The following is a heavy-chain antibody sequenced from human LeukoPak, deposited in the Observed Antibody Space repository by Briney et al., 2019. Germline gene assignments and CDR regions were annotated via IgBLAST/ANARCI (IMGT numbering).Heavy chain of an antibody. J-gene: IGHJ4*02. CDR3: ARGGRYSPRD. Sequence: PSETLSLTCAVYGGSFSGYYWSWIRQPPGKGLEWIGEINHSGSTNYNPSLKSRVTISVDTSKNQFSLKLSSVTAADTAVYYCARGGRYSPRDWGQGTLVTVSS. D-gene: IGHD5-18*01. CDR1: GGSFSGYY. CDR2: INHSGST. V-gene: IGHV4-34*01.